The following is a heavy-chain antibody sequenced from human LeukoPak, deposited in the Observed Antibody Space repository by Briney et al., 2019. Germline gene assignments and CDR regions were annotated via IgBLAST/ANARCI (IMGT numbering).Heavy chain of an antibody. CDR1: GFTFSSYG. Sequence: PGGSLRLSCAASGFTFSSYGMHWVRQAPGKGLEWVAVISYDGSNKYYADSVKGRFTISRDNSKNTLYLQMSSLRAEDTAVYYCAKSGRSGESSIWGQGTLVTVSS. CDR2: ISYDGSNK. CDR3: AKSGRSGESSI. V-gene: IGHV3-30*18. J-gene: IGHJ4*02. D-gene: IGHD3-10*01.